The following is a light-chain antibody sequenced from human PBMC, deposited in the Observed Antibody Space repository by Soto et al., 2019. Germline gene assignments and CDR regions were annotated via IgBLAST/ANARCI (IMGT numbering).Light chain of an antibody. J-gene: IGKJ1*01. Sequence: IMMTQSPATPSLSPGERATLSCRARQSVSSNLAWYQQKPGQAPRLLIYGASTRATGIPARFSGSGSGTEFTLTISSLQSEDFAVYYCQQYNNWPPWTFGQGTKVEIK. CDR1: QSVSSN. V-gene: IGKV3-15*01. CDR3: QQYNNWPPWT. CDR2: GAS.